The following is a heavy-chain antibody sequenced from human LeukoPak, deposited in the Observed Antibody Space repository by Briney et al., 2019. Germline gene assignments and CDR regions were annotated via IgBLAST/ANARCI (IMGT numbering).Heavy chain of an antibody. CDR1: GYTFMNHG. D-gene: IGHD3-22*01. J-gene: IGHJ4*02. CDR3: ARGHYYDSSGYDY. Sequence: ASVKVSCKASGYTFMNHGISWVRQAPGQGLEWMGWISGYNGNTNYAQKLQGRVTMTTDTSTSTAYMELRSLRSDDTAVYYCARGHYYDSSGYDYWGQGTLVTVSS. V-gene: IGHV1-18*01. CDR2: ISGYNGNT.